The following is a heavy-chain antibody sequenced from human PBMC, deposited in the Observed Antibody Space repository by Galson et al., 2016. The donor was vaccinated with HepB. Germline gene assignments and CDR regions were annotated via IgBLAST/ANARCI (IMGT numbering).Heavy chain of an antibody. D-gene: IGHD3-3*01. V-gene: IGHV3-48*02. Sequence: SLRLSCAASGFTFSSYSMNWVRQAPGKGLEWVSYISSSSSTIYYADSVKGRFTISRDNAKNSLYLQMNSPRDEDTAVYYCASSPAYFWSGSYFSKYYYYGMDVWGQGTTVTVSS. CDR1: GFTFSSYS. J-gene: IGHJ6*02. CDR3: ASSPAYFWSGSYFSKYYYYGMDV. CDR2: ISSSSSTI.